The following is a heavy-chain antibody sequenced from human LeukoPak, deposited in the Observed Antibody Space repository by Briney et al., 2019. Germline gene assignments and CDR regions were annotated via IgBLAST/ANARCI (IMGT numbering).Heavy chain of an antibody. CDR3: ARDSQHEAYSGSPDY. CDR1: GYTFTSYG. J-gene: IGHJ4*02. D-gene: IGHD1-26*01. Sequence: ASVKVYCKASGYTFTSYGISWVRQAPGQGLEWMGWISAYNGNTNYAQKLQGRVTMTTDTSTGTAYMELRSLRSDDTAVYYCARDSQHEAYSGSPDYWGQGTPVTVSS. CDR2: ISAYNGNT. V-gene: IGHV1-18*01.